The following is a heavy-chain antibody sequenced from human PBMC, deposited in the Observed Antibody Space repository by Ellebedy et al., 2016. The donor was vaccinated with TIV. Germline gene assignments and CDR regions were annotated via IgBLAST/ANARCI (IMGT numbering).Heavy chain of an antibody. CDR3: ATQLERRGVASS. CDR2: INPSDSDT. D-gene: IGHD5-24*01. V-gene: IGHV5-10-1*01. CDR1: GYNFASYW. J-gene: IGHJ5*02. Sequence: PGGSLRLSCTGSGYNFASYWISWVRQMPGKGLEWMGKINPSDSDTNYSPSFQGHVSFSADTSIRTAYLQWSGLKASDTAMYYCATQLERRGVASSWGQGTLVTVSS.